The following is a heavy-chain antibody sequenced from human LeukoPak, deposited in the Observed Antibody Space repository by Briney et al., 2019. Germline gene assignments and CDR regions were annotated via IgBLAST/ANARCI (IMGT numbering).Heavy chain of an antibody. D-gene: IGHD3-10*01. CDR2: IYYSGST. CDR3: ARVGVHGSGSPYYYYYGMDV. CDR1: GGSISSSSYY. J-gene: IGHJ6*02. V-gene: IGHV4-39*07. Sequence: SETLSLTCTVSGGSISSSSYYWGWIRQPPGKGLEWIGSIYYSGSTYYNPSLKSRVTISVDTSKNQFSLKLSSVTAADTAVYYCARVGVHGSGSPYYYYYGMDVWGQGTTVTVSS.